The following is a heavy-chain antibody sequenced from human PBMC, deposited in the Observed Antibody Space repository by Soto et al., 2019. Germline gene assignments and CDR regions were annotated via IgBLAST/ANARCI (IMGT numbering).Heavy chain of an antibody. CDR3: ARGMTTVTPLDY. Sequence: QMQLQESGSGLVKPSQTLSLTCAVSGGSISSGGYSWSWIRQPPGKGLEWIGYMYHSGSTYYNPSLKSRVTISVDRSKKQFSLKLSSVTAADTAVYYCARGMTTVTPLDYWGQGTLGTVSP. V-gene: IGHV4-30-2*01. CDR2: MYHSGST. D-gene: IGHD4-4*01. CDR1: GGSISSGGYS. J-gene: IGHJ4*02.